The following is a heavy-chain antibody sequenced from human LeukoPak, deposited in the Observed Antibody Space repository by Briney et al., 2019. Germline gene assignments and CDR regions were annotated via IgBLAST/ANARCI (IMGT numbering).Heavy chain of an antibody. Sequence: GGSLRPSCAASGFTFSSYAMSWVRQAPGKGLEWVSAISGSGGSTYYADSVKGRFTISRDNSKNTLYLQMNSLRAEDTAVNYCAKIHTVTTVHYYYGMDVWGQGTTVTVSS. CDR1: GFTFSSYA. CDR3: AKIHTVTTVHYYYGMDV. J-gene: IGHJ6*02. D-gene: IGHD4-17*01. V-gene: IGHV3-23*01. CDR2: ISGSGGST.